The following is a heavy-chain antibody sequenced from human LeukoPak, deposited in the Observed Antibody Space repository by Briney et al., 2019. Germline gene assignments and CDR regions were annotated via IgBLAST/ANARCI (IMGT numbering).Heavy chain of an antibody. CDR1: GGSISSSSYY. Sequence: SETLSLTCTVSGGSISSSSYYWGWIRQPPGKGLEWIGEINHSGSTNYSPSLKSRVTISVDTSKNQFSLKLSSVTAADTAVYYCARGVPVPWYCSSASCHPYFDYWGQGTLVTVSS. J-gene: IGHJ4*02. CDR2: INHSGST. V-gene: IGHV4-39*07. D-gene: IGHD2-2*01. CDR3: ARGVPVPWYCSSASCHPYFDY.